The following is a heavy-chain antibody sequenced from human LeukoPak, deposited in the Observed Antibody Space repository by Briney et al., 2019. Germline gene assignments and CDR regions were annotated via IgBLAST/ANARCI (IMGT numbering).Heavy chain of an antibody. D-gene: IGHD6-19*01. CDR1: GGSISSSSYY. CDR2: MYPSGST. J-gene: IGHJ6*03. V-gene: IGHV4-39*07. CDR3: ARDHRGWLVGNYYYYYMDV. Sequence: KSSETLSLTCTVSGGSISSSSYYWGWIRQPPGKGLEWIGRMYPSGSTNYNPSLKSRVTMSVDTSKNQFSLKLSSVTAADTAVYYCARDHRGWLVGNYYYYYMDVWGKGTTVTVSS.